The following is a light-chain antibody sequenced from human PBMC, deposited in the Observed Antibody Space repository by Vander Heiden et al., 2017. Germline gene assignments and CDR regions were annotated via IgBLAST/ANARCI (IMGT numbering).Light chain of an antibody. V-gene: IGKV1-39*01. CDR3: QQSSSTSPYT. J-gene: IGKJ2*01. Sequence: DIQMTQSPSSLSASVGDRVTITCRARQSIGNFLNWYQQKPGKAPNLLVHTASSLQSGVPSRFSGSGSGTDFTLTISGLQPEDFATYYCQQSSSTSPYTFGQGTKLEIK. CDR2: TAS. CDR1: QSIGNF.